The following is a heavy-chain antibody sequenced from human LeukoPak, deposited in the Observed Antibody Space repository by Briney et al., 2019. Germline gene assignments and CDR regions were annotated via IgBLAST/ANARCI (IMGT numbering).Heavy chain of an antibody. D-gene: IGHD3-9*01. V-gene: IGHV4-39*07. CDR1: GDAISRSRHY. J-gene: IGHJ4*02. CDR2: IFYSGTT. CDR3: ARDYYDILTGYYTHDY. Sequence: SETLSLTCTVSGDAISRSRHYWGWIRQPPGKGLEWIGSIFYSGTTDYNPSLKSRVTMSVDTSKNQFSLKLSSVTAADTAVYYCARDYYDILTGYYTHDYWGQGTLVTVSS.